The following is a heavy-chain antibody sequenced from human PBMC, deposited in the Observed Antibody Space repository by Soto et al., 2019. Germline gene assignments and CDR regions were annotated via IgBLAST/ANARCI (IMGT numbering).Heavy chain of an antibody. V-gene: IGHV4-30-4*01. CDR1: GDSISSANNY. J-gene: IGHJ5*02. D-gene: IGHD5-12*01. CDR2: TSYSGTT. CDR3: ARGRGYSYGLDP. Sequence: SETLSLTCTVSGDSISSANNYWSWIRQPPGEGLEWIGFTSYSGTTSYSPSLKSRLAISLDTSKNQFSLSLTSVTAADTAVYYCARGRGYSYGLDPWGQGTLVTVS.